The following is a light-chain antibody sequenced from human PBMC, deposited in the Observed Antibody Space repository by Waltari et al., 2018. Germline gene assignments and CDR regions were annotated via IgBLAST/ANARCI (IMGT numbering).Light chain of an antibody. CDR3: GTWDNTLSPV. CDR1: TSNIGDNY. J-gene: IGLJ2*01. Sequence: QSVLTQPPSVSAAPGQKVPISCSVSTSNIGDNYVSWYQQFPGAAPKVLIYGDHKRTTETPDRFSASKSGTSATLDITGLQTGDDADYFCGTWDNTLSPVFGGGTTVTVL. V-gene: IGLV1-51*02. CDR2: GDH.